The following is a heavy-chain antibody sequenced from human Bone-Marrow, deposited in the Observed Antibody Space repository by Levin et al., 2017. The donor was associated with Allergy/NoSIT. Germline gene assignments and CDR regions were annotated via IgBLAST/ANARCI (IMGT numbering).Heavy chain of an antibody. D-gene: IGHD6-19*01. CDR3: ARVRKQWLVLLGPSQYYFDY. CDR1: GYTFTGYY. J-gene: IGHJ4*02. CDR2: INPNSGGT. V-gene: IGHV1-2*02. Sequence: ASVKVSCKASGYTFTGYYMHWVRQAPGQGLEWMGWINPNSGGTNYAQKFQGRVTMTRDTSISTAYMELSRLRSDDTAVYYCARVRKQWLVLLGPSQYYFDYWGQGTLVTVSS.